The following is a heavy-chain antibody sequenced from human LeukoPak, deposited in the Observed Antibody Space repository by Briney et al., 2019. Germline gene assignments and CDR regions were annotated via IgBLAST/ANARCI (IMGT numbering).Heavy chain of an antibody. J-gene: IGHJ4*02. Sequence: GGSLRLSCAASGFTFSSYWVHWVRQAPGKGLEWVSYISGSGSTIYYADSVKGRFSISRDSAKNSLFLQMNSLRAEDTAVYYCASSKGFDYWGQGTLVTVSS. CDR1: GFTFSSYW. CDR2: ISGSGSTI. CDR3: ASSKGFDY. V-gene: IGHV3-48*04.